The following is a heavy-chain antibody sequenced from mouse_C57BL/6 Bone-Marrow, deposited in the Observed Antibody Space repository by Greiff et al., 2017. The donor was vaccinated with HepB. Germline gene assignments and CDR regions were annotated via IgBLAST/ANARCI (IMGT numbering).Heavy chain of an antibody. J-gene: IGHJ1*03. Sequence: EVQLQQSGPELVKPGASVKISCKASGYSFTDYNMNWVKPSNGKSLEWIGVINPNYGTTSYNQKFKGKATLTVDQSSSTAYMQLNSLTSEDSAVYYGAREGSTYYPNYEGFDVWGTGTTVTVSS. D-gene: IGHD2-10*01. CDR3: AREGSTYYPNYEGFDV. CDR1: GYSFTDYN. V-gene: IGHV1-39*01. CDR2: INPNYGTT.